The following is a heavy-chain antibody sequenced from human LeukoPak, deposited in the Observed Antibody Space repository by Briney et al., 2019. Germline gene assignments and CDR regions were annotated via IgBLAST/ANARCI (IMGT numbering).Heavy chain of an antibody. V-gene: IGHV3-7*01. CDR1: GFTFSSYW. D-gene: IGHD4-17*01. CDR3: ARDPPQNYGDYDPGDAFDI. Sequence: PGGSLRLSCAASGFTFSSYWMSWVRQAPGKGLEWVANIKQDGSEKYYVDSVKGRFTISRDNAKNSLYLQMNSLRAEDTAVYYCARDPPQNYGDYDPGDAFDIWGQGTMVTVSS. J-gene: IGHJ3*02. CDR2: IKQDGSEK.